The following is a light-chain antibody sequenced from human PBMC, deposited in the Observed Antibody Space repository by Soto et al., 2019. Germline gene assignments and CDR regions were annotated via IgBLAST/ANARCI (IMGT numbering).Light chain of an antibody. J-gene: IGKJ1*01. V-gene: IGKV3-20*01. CDR1: QSVSSSY. CDR2: GAS. Sequence: EIVLTQSPGTLSLSPGERATLSCTASQSVSSSYLAWYQQRPGQAPRLLIYGASSRATGIPDRFSGSGSGTDFTLTISRLEPADFAAYYCQHYGDSPWTFGQGTKVEIK. CDR3: QHYGDSPWT.